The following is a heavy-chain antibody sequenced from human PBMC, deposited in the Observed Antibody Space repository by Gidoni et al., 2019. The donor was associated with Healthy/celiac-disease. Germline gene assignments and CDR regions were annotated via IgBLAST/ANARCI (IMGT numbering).Heavy chain of an antibody. Sequence: QLQLQESGPGLVKPSETLSLTCTVSGGSISSSSYYWGWIRQPPGKGLEWIGSIYYSGSTYYNPSLKSRVTISVDTSKNQFSLKLSSVTAADTAVYYCARRLTEDQLLPHYYYYYGMDVWGQGTTVTVSS. CDR1: GGSISSSSYY. V-gene: IGHV4-39*01. J-gene: IGHJ6*02. D-gene: IGHD2-2*01. CDR2: IYYSGST. CDR3: ARRLTEDQLLPHYYYYYGMDV.